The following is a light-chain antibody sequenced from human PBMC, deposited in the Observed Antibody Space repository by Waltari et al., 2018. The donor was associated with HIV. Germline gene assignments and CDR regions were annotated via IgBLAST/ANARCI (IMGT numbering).Light chain of an antibody. CDR2: KDS. Sequence: SYELTQTPSVSVSPGQTARITCSGDGLSKQYTYWYQQRPGQAPVLVIYKDSGRPSGIPERYSGSSSGTTVTLTISGVQAVDESDYYCQSADASDTFLWVFGGGTKVTVL. J-gene: IGLJ3*02. CDR3: QSADASDTFLWV. CDR1: GLSKQY. V-gene: IGLV3-25*03.